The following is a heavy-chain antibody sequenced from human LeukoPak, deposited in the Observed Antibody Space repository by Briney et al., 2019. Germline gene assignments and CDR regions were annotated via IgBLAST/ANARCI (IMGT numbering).Heavy chain of an antibody. Sequence: GGSLRLSCAASGFTFSGSTMHWVRQASGKGLEWVGRIRSKADSYATAYAASVKGRFTISREDSKSTAYLQMSSLKTEDTAVYYCTRTYYYDSSGYDTDFDYWGQGTLVTVSS. J-gene: IGHJ4*02. CDR3: TRTYYYDSSGYDTDFDY. D-gene: IGHD3-22*01. CDR1: GFTFSGST. V-gene: IGHV3-73*01. CDR2: IRSKADSYAT.